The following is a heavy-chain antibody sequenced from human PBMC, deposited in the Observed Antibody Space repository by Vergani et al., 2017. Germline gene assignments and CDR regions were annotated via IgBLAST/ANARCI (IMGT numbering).Heavy chain of an antibody. Sequence: VQLVESGGGVVQRGGSLRLSCAASGYTFSSYSMNWVRQAPGKGLEWVSYISSSSSTIYYADSVKGRFTISRDNAKNSLYLQMNSLRAEDTAVYYCASRSGYSDYWGQGTLVTVSS. V-gene: IGHV3-48*01. CDR2: ISSSSSTI. CDR1: GYTFSSYS. D-gene: IGHD3-22*01. J-gene: IGHJ4*02. CDR3: ASRSGYSDY.